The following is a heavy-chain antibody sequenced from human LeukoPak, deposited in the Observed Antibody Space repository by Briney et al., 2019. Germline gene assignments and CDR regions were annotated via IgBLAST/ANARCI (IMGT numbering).Heavy chain of an antibody. V-gene: IGHV3-23*01. CDR2: ISGSGGST. CDR1: GFTFSSYG. D-gene: IGHD3-10*01. J-gene: IGHJ4*02. CDR3: AKGGLWFGAIGYFDY. Sequence: GSLRLSCAASGFTFSSYGMSWVRQAPGKGLEWVSAISGSGGSTYYADSVKGRFTISRDNSKNTLYLQMNSLRAEDTAVYYCAKGGLWFGAIGYFDYWGQGTLVTVSS.